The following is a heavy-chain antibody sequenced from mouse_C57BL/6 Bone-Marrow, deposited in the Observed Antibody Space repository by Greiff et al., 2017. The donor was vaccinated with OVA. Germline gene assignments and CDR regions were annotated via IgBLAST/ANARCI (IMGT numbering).Heavy chain of an antibody. V-gene: IGHV1-59*01. CDR2: IDPSDSYT. Sequence: QVQLQQPGAELVRPGTSVKLSCKASGYTFTSYWMHWVKQRPGQGLEWIGVIDPSDSYTNYNQKFKGKATLTVDTSSSTAYMQLSSLTSEDSAVYYSARFVYYGSYFDDWGQGTTLTVSS. J-gene: IGHJ2*01. CDR3: ARFVYYGSYFDD. CDR1: GYTFTSYW. D-gene: IGHD1-1*01.